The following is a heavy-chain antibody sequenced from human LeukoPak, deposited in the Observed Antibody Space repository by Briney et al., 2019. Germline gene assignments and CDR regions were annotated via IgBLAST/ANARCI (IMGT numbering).Heavy chain of an antibody. J-gene: IGHJ4*02. CDR2: MSYDGSNK. CDR1: GFTLSSYG. V-gene: IGHV3-30*18. D-gene: IGHD3-22*01. CDR3: AKDYYDFGYFDY. Sequence: GGSLRLSCAASGFTLSSYGMHWVRQAPGKGLEWVATMSYDGSNKYYADSVKGRFTISRDNAKNSLYLQMNSLRAEDTALYYCAKDYYDFGYFDYWGQGTLVTVSS.